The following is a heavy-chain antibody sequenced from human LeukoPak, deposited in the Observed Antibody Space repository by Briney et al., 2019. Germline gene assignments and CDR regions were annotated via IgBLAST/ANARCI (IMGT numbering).Heavy chain of an antibody. J-gene: IGHJ4*02. V-gene: IGHV3-23*01. Sequence: AISGSGGSTYYADSVKGRFTISRDNSKNTLYLQMNSLRAEDTAVYYCAKGSTSTVTPTDYWGQGTLVTVSS. CDR3: AKGSTSTVTPTDY. CDR2: ISGSGGST. D-gene: IGHD4-17*01.